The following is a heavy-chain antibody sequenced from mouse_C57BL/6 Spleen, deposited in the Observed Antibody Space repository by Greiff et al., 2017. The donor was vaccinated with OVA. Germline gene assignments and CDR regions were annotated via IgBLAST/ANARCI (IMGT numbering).Heavy chain of an antibody. Sequence: DVKLVESGGGLVKPGGSLKLSCAASGFTFSSYTMSWVRQTPEKRLEWVATISGGGGNTYYPDSVKGRFTISRDNAKNTLYLQMSSLRSEDTALYYCARREYEDYFDYWGQGTTLTVSS. CDR1: GFTFSSYT. CDR3: ARREYEDYFDY. CDR2: ISGGGGNT. V-gene: IGHV5-9*01. D-gene: IGHD2-3*01. J-gene: IGHJ2*01.